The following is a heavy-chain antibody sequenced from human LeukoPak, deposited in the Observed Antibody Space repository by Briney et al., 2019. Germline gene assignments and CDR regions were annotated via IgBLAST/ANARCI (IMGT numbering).Heavy chain of an antibody. Sequence: SVQVSRKASGGTFSSYAITWVRQAPGQGLEWMGGIIPIFGTANYAQKFQGRVTITADESTSTAYMELSSLRSEDTAVYYCARGEGSNDYVWGSGRYYYYMDVWGKGTTVTVSS. J-gene: IGHJ6*03. V-gene: IGHV1-69*01. CDR3: ARGEGSNDYVWGSGRYYYYMDV. D-gene: IGHD3-16*01. CDR1: GGTFSSYA. CDR2: IIPIFGTA.